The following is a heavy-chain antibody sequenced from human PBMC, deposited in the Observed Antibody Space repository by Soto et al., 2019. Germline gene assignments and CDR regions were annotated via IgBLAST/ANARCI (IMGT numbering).Heavy chain of an antibody. CDR3: AGRCDGTNCLAHFDY. J-gene: IGHJ4*02. Sequence: QVQLVQSGAEVKKPGSSGKGSCRASGGTFNNYVINCVRHAPGQGLEWMAGIIPIFGTPNYAQKLQGRVTITADKSTSTADMELNSLRSEDTAVYYCAGRCDGTNCLAHFDYWGQGTLVTVSS. CDR2: IIPIFGTP. V-gene: IGHV1-69*06. CDR1: GGTFNNYV. D-gene: IGHD2-2*01.